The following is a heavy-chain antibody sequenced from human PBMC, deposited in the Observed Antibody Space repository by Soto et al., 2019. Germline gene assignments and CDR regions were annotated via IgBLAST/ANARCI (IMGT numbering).Heavy chain of an antibody. CDR1: GFTFSTYS. Sequence: EVQLVESGGGLVKHGGSLRLSCAASGFTFSTYSMNWVRQAPGKGLERVSSISSSGSYIYYADSVKGRFTISRDSAMNSLYLQMNCLRAEDTAVYYCARVPREGELVANCGQGTLVTVAS. V-gene: IGHV3-21*01. D-gene: IGHD3-16*01. J-gene: IGHJ4*02. CDR3: ARVPREGELVAN. CDR2: ISSSGSYI.